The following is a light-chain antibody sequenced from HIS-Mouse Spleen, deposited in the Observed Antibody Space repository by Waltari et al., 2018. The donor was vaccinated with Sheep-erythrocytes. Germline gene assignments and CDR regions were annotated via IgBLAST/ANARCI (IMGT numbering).Light chain of an antibody. CDR1: ALPWQY. CDR3: QSADSSGTYVV. CDR2: KDS. Sequence: SYELTQPPSVSVSPGQTARITCAGDALPWQYAYWYQQKPGQAPVLVIYKDSERPSGIPERFSGSSSGTTVTLTISGVQAEDEADYYCQSADSSGTYVVFGGGTKLTVL. V-gene: IGLV3-25*03. J-gene: IGLJ2*01.